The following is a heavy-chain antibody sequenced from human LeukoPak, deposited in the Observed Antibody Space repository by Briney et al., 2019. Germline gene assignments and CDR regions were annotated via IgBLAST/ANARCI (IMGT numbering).Heavy chain of an antibody. CDR1: GGSVSSYY. Sequence: SETLSLTCNVSGGSVSSYYWSWIRQPPGKGLEWIGYIYYSGSTNYNPSLKSRVTISVDTSKNQFSLKLSSVTAADTAVYYCARAEEYYDILTGYYTYYYYGMGVWGQGTTVTVSS. D-gene: IGHD3-9*01. CDR3: ARAEEYYDILTGYYTYYYYGMGV. V-gene: IGHV4-59*02. J-gene: IGHJ6*02. CDR2: IYYSGST.